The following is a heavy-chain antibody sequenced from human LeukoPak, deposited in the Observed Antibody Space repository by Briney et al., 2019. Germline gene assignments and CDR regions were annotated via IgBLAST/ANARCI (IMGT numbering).Heavy chain of an antibody. CDR3: ARSDYGDYETFDY. CDR2: INHSGST. CDR1: GGSISSGDYY. Sequence: PSETLSLTCTVSGGSISSGDYYWSWIRQPPGKGLEWIGEINHSGSTNYNPSLKSRVTISVDTSKNQFSLKLSSVTAADTAVYYCARSDYGDYETFDYWGQGTLVTVSS. D-gene: IGHD4-17*01. V-gene: IGHV4-39*07. J-gene: IGHJ4*02.